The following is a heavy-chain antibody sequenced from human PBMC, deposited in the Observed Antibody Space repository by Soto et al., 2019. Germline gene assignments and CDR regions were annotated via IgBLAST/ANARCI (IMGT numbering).Heavy chain of an antibody. CDR3: ARAPSIAVAASNWFDP. V-gene: IGHV1-3*01. D-gene: IGHD6-19*01. Sequence: ASVKVSCKASGYAFTSYAMHWVRQAPGQRLEWMGWINAGNGNTKYSRKFQGRVTITRDKSTSTAYMELSSLRSEDTAVYYCARAPSIAVAASNWFDPWGQGTLVTVSS. CDR1: GYAFTSYA. CDR2: INAGNGNT. J-gene: IGHJ5*02.